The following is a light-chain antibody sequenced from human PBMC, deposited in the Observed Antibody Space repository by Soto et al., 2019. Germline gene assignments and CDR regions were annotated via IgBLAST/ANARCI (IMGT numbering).Light chain of an antibody. CDR3: SSYAGSTKGV. J-gene: IGLJ2*01. CDR2: GVS. V-gene: IGLV2-8*01. Sequence: QSALTQPPSASGSPGQSVTISCTGTSSDVGRYNFVSWYQHHPVRAPKLMIYGVSKRPSGVPDRFSGSKSGNTASLTVSGLQAEDEADYYCSSYAGSTKGVFGGGTKLTVL. CDR1: SSDVGRYNF.